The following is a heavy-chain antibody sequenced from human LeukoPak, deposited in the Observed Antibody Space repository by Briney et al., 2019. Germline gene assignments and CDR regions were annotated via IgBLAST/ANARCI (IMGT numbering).Heavy chain of an antibody. D-gene: IGHD3-9*01. V-gene: IGHV3-74*01. CDR2: INSDGSST. CDR1: GFTFSSYW. CDR3: ARDADNILTGYYPSFDY. J-gene: IGHJ4*02. Sequence: GGSLRLSCAASGFTFSSYWMHWVRQAPGKGLVWVSRINSDGSSTSYADSVKGRFTISRDNAKNTLYLQMNSLRAEDTAVYYCARDADNILTGYYPSFDYWGQGTLVTVSS.